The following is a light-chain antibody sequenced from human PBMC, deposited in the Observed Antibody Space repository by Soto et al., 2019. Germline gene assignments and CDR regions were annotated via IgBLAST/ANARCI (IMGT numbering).Light chain of an antibody. CDR1: QSLLHSNGYNY. J-gene: IGKJ4*01. V-gene: IGKV2-28*01. CDR3: MQALQTPLT. CDR2: LGS. Sequence: DIVMTQSPLSLPVTPGEPASISCRSSQSLLHSNGYNYLDWYLQKPGQSPQLLIYLGSNRASGVPDRFSGSGSGTDFTLIISIVEAEDVGVYYCMQALQTPLTFGGGTKVDIK.